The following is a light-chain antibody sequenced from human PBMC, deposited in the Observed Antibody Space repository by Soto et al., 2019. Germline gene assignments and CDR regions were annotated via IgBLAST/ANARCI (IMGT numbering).Light chain of an antibody. V-gene: IGKV3-20*01. CDR2: SAS. J-gene: IGKJ1*01. CDR3: QQYGSSPRT. CDR1: QSVSSTY. Sequence: EIVLTQSPGTLSLSPGERATLSCRASQSVSSTYLAWYQRKPGQAARLLIYSASSRATGIPDRFSGSGSGTDFTLTISRLETEDFAVYYCQQYGSSPRTFGQGTKVDI.